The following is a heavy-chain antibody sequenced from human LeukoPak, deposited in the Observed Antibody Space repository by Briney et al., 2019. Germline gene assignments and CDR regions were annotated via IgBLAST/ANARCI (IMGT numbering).Heavy chain of an antibody. D-gene: IGHD3-9*01. CDR3: AKDDDILTGYPTLAFDY. CDR1: GFTFSSYG. Sequence: GGSLRLSCAASGFTFSSYGMHWVRQAPGKGLEWVAFIRYDGSNKYYADSVKGRFTISRDNSKNTLYLQMSSLRAEDTAVYYCAKDDDILTGYPTLAFDYWGQGTLVTVSS. CDR2: IRYDGSNK. V-gene: IGHV3-30*02. J-gene: IGHJ4*02.